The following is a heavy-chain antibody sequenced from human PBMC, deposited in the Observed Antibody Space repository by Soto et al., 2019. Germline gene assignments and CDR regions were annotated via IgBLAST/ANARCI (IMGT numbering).Heavy chain of an antibody. J-gene: IGHJ2*01. CDR3: ARDGHPRGPVRDFDL. V-gene: IGHV3-21*01. CDR1: GFTFGSYS. CDR2: ISSSSSYI. D-gene: IGHD3-10*01. Sequence: EVQLVESGGGLVKPGGSLRLSCAASGFTFGSYSMNWVRQAPGKGLEWVSSISSSSSYIYYADSVKGRFTISRDNAKNSLYLQRNSLRAEDTAVYYCARDGHPRGPVRDFDLWGRGTLVTVSS.